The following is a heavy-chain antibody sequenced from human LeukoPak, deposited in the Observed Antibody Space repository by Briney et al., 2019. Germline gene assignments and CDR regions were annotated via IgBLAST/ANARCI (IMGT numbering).Heavy chain of an antibody. CDR1: GFTFSSYW. CDR2: IKQDGSEK. D-gene: IGHD2-15*01. V-gene: IGHV3-7*03. Sequence: PGGSLRLSCAASGFTFSSYWMSWVRQAPGKGLEWVANIKQDGSEKYYMDSVKGRFTISRDNAKNSLYLQMNSLRAEDTAVYYRAREVGYCSGGSCYFGFDYWGQGTLVTVSS. J-gene: IGHJ4*02. CDR3: AREVGYCSGGSCYFGFDY.